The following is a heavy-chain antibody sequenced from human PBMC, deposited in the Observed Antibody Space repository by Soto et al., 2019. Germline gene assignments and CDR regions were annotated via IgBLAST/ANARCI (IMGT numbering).Heavy chain of an antibody. CDR2: MYSGGST. CDR3: ARAPRIIIRGDYYYYGMDV. V-gene: IGHV3-66*01. Sequence: GSLRLSCAASGFTVSSNYISWVRQAPGKGLEWVSIMYSGGSTYYADSVKGRFTISRDNSKNTLYLQMNSVRAEDTAVYYCARAPRIIIRGDYYYYGMDVWGQGTTVTVSS. D-gene: IGHD3-3*02. CDR1: GFTVSSNY. J-gene: IGHJ6*02.